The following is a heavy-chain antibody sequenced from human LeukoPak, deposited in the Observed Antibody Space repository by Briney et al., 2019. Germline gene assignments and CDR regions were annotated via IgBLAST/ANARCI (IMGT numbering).Heavy chain of an antibody. Sequence: SETLSLTCTVSGYSISSGYYWGWIRQPPGKGLEWIGSIYHSGSTYYNPSLKSRVTISVHTSKNQFSLKLSSVTAADTAVYYCAKIAAAGIVDYWGQGTLVTVSS. CDR3: AKIAAAGIVDY. V-gene: IGHV4-38-2*02. J-gene: IGHJ4*02. CDR1: GYSISSGYY. CDR2: IYHSGST. D-gene: IGHD6-13*01.